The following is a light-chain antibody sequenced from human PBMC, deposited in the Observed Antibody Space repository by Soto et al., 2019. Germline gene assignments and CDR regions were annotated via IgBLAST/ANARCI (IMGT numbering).Light chain of an antibody. V-gene: IGLV6-57*01. J-gene: IGLJ3*02. Sequence: NFMLTQPHSVSESPGKTVIISCTRRSGSIANNYVQWYQQRPGSSPTTVIYEDNQRPSGVPDRFSGSIDSSSNSASLTISGLETEDEADYYCQSYDATNQVFGGGTKLTVL. CDR3: QSYDATNQV. CDR2: EDN. CDR1: SGSIANNY.